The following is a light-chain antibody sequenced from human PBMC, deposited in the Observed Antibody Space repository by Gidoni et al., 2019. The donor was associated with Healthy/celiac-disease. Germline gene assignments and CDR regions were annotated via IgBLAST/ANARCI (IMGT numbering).Light chain of an antibody. CDR3: QQYGSSPWT. Sequence: DIVWTQSPGTLSLAPGERATLSCRASPSVSSSYLAWYQQKPGQAPRLLIYGASSRATGIPDRFSGSGSGTDFTLTISRLEPEDFSVYSCQQYGSSPWTFGQGTKVEIK. CDR2: GAS. V-gene: IGKV3-20*01. J-gene: IGKJ1*01. CDR1: PSVSSSY.